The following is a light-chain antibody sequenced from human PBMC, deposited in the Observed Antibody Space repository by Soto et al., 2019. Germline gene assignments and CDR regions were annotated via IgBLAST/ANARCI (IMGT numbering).Light chain of an antibody. V-gene: IGLV2-14*01. J-gene: IGLJ1*01. CDR2: EVS. Sequence: QSVLTQPASVSWSPGHAIAISCTGTSSDVGGYNYVSWYQQHPGKAPKVKIYEVSNRPSGVSNRFSGSKSGNTASLTISGLQAEEEADYYCSSYTSSSYYVFGTGTKVTVL. CDR3: SSYTSSSYYV. CDR1: SSDVGGYNY.